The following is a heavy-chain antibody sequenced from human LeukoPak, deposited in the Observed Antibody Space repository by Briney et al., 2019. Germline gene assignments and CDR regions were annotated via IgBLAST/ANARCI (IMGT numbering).Heavy chain of an antibody. Sequence: SETLSLTCTVSGGSISSSSDYWGWIRQPPGKGLEWIGSIYHSGSTYYNPSLKSRVTISVDTSKNQFSLKLSSVTAADTAVYYCARDRGTTANPTDYWGQGTLVTVSS. CDR3: ARDRGTTANPTDY. J-gene: IGHJ4*02. CDR2: IYHSGST. CDR1: GGSISSSSDY. D-gene: IGHD2/OR15-2a*01. V-gene: IGHV4-39*07.